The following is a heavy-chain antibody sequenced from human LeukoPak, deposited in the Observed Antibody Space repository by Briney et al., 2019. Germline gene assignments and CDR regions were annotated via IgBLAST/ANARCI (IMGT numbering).Heavy chain of an antibody. V-gene: IGHV3-11*04. CDR2: ISSSGSTI. J-gene: IGHJ4*02. Sequence: PGGSLRLSCTASGFTFSQYYMSWIRQAPGKGLEWVSSISSSGSTINHVDSVKGRFTISRDNAKNSLDLQMNSLRAEDTAVYYCARRGGSGYYDWGQGILVTVSS. D-gene: IGHD3-3*01. CDR3: ARRGGSGYYD. CDR1: GFTFSQYY.